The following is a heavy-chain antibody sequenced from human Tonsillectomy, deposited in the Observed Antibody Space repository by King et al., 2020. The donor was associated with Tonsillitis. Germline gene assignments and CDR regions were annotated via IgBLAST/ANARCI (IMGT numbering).Heavy chain of an antibody. CDR3: ARCIAATDYFDF. V-gene: IGHV4-31*03. Sequence: QLQESGPGLVKPSQTLSLTCTVSGVSISSGGYYWSWIRQHPGKGLEWLGYIYYTGSAYYNPSLKSRVTISLHMSKKQFSLNLSSVTAADMAVYYCARCIAATDYFDFWGQGTLLTVSS. CDR2: IYYTGSA. J-gene: IGHJ4*02. D-gene: IGHD6-13*01. CDR1: GVSISSGGYY.